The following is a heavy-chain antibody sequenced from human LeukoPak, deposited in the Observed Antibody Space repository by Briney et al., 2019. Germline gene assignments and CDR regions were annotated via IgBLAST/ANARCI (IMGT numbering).Heavy chain of an antibody. V-gene: IGHV3-23*01. CDR3: AKDLAKAGYGDYYFDY. CDR2: ISGSGGST. D-gene: IGHD4-17*01. CDR1: GFTFSNYA. Sequence: GGSLRLSCAASGFTFSNYAMSGVRQAPGKGLEGVSGISGSGGSTYYADSVKGRFTISRDNSKNTLYLQMNSLRAEDTAVYYCAKDLAKAGYGDYYFDYWGQGTLVTVSS. J-gene: IGHJ4*02.